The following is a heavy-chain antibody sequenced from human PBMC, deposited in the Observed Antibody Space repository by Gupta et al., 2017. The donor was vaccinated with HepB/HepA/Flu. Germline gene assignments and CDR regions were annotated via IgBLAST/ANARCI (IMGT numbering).Heavy chain of an antibody. CDR1: GYTFIGHY. J-gene: IGHJ4*02. CDR2: IKPKRGGT. V-gene: IGHV1-2*02. Sequence: QVLLVQSGAEVRKPGASVKVSCKTSGYTFIGHYIHWVRQAPGQGLEWMGWIKPKRGGTNYAQKFQGRGAMTRDTSISTAYMERSSLRSDDTAVYYCARVPGVVGLEAIPDYFDYGGQGTLVTVSS. D-gene: IGHD2-2*01. CDR3: ARVPGVVGLEAIPDYFDY.